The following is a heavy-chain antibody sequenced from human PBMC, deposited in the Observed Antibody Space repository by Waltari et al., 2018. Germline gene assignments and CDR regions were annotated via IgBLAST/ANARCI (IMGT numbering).Heavy chain of an antibody. CDR2: IYYSGST. D-gene: IGHD2-21*01. Sequence: QLQLQESGPGLVKPSETLSLTCTVSGGSISSSSYYWGWIRQPPGQGLEWIGSIYYSGSTYYNPSLKSRVTISVDTSKNQFSLKLSSVTAADTAVYYCARRAYCGGDCYPPDAFDIWGQGTMVTVSS. CDR3: ARRAYCGGDCYPPDAFDI. V-gene: IGHV4-39*07. CDR1: GGSISSSSYY. J-gene: IGHJ3*02.